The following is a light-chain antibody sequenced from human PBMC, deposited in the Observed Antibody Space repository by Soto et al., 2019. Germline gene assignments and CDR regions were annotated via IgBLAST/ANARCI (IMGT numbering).Light chain of an antibody. V-gene: IGKV1-9*01. CDR1: QGIDTS. CDR3: QQLHGYPIT. Sequence: DIQMTQSPSTLSASVGDRVTIACRASQGIDTSLAWYQQKPGKAPKLLIYAASNFQSGVPSRFSGSGSGTHFTLTISSLQPEDFATYYCQQLHGYPITFGQGTRLEIK. CDR2: AAS. J-gene: IGKJ5*01.